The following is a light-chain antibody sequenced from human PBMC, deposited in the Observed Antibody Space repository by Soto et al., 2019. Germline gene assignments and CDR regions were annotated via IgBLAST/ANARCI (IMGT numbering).Light chain of an antibody. Sequence: DIQMTQSPSSLSASVGDRVTITCQASQDISNYLNWYQQKPGKAPKLLIYDASNLETGVPSRFSGSGCGTDFSFTISSLQPEDIATYYCQQYYNRPPWTFGQGTKVDIK. CDR2: DAS. CDR3: QQYYNRPPWT. CDR1: QDISNY. J-gene: IGKJ1*01. V-gene: IGKV1-33*01.